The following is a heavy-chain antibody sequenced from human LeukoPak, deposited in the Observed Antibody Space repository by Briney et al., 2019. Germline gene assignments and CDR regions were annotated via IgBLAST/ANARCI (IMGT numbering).Heavy chain of an antibody. Sequence: SVKVSCTASGYTFTSYAMNWVRQAPGQGLEWMGGIIPIFGTANYAQKFQGRVTITADESTSTAYMELSSLRSEDTAVYYCARDGLIMIVVDTGGAFDIWGQGTMVTVSS. J-gene: IGHJ3*02. CDR1: GYTFTSYA. CDR3: ARDGLIMIVVDTGGAFDI. V-gene: IGHV1-69*13. D-gene: IGHD3-22*01. CDR2: IIPIFGTA.